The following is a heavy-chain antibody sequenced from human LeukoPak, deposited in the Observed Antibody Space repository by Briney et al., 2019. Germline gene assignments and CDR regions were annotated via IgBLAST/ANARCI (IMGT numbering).Heavy chain of an antibody. CDR1: GFTFRDYY. D-gene: IGHD2-15*01. CDR2: ISRSGNTI. CDR3: ARNYLVAVYNWFDP. V-gene: IGHV3-11*04. J-gene: IGHJ5*02. Sequence: KPGGSLRLSCAASGFTFRDYYMSWIRQAPGKGLEWVSYISRSGNTIYYADSVKGRFTISRDNAKNSLYLQMNSLRAEDTAVYYCARNYLVAVYNWFDPWGQGTLVTVSS.